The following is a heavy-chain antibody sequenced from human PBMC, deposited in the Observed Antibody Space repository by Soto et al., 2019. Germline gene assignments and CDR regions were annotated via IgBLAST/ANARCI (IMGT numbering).Heavy chain of an antibody. J-gene: IGHJ6*02. CDR2: IIPIFGTA. Sequence: ASVKVSCKASGGTFSSYAISWVRQAPGQGLEWMGGIIPIFGTANYAQKFQGRVTITADESTSTAYMELSSLRSEDTAVYYCARTSEQLALSPTDYYYGMDVWGQGTTVTVSS. CDR3: ARTSEQLALSPTDYYYGMDV. CDR1: GGTFSSYA. D-gene: IGHD6-6*01. V-gene: IGHV1-69*13.